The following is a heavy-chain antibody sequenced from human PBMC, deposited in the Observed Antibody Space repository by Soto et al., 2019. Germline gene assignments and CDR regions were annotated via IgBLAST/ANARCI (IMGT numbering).Heavy chain of an antibody. J-gene: IGHJ4*02. CDR1: GFTFSTYG. Sequence: VQQVESGGGVVQPGESLRLSCAASGFTFSTYGMHWVRQAPGKGLEWVAVISYDGSYKYYADSVKGRFTISRDNYKNTLSLQLNRPRADQTAVYYSANDSRSNYYYFDYWGQGTLVTVSS. D-gene: IGHD4-4*01. V-gene: IGHV3-30*18. CDR3: ANDSRSNYYYFDY. CDR2: ISYDGSYK.